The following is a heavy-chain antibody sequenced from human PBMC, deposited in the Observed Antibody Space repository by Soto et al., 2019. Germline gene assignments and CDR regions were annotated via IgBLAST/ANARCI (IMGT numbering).Heavy chain of an antibody. CDR1: GYTFTTFG. D-gene: IGHD3-22*01. Sequence: ASVKVSCKASGYTFTTFGISWVRQAPGQGLEWMGWISEDNSNPNYAQKFQGRVTFTRDTSANTAYMELSSLISEDTAVYYCARPKDYDDCLDLWGQGTLVTVSS. CDR3: ARPKDYDDCLDL. J-gene: IGHJ4*02. V-gene: IGHV1-18*01. CDR2: ISEDNSNP.